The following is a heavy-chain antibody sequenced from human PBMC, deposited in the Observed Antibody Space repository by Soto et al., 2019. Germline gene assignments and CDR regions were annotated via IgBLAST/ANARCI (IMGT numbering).Heavy chain of an antibody. CDR1: GFTFSFYS. CDR2: ISSSSSYI. J-gene: IGHJ6*02. V-gene: IGHV3-21*01. Sequence: GGSLRLSCAASGFTFSFYSMNWVRQAPGKGLEWVSSISSSSSYIYYADSVKGRFTISRDNAKNSLYLQMNSLRAEDTAVYYCARDYNYDSGGSLSDGMDVWGQGTTVTVSS. CDR3: ARDYNYDSGGSLSDGMDV. D-gene: IGHD3-22*01.